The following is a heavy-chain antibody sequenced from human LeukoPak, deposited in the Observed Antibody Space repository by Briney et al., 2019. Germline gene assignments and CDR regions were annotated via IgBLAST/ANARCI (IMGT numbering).Heavy chain of an antibody. J-gene: IGHJ4*02. CDR3: ARRYDSSWTFDY. D-gene: IGHD6-13*01. CDR2: INHSGST. V-gene: IGHV4-34*01. CDR1: GGSFSGYY. Sequence: SETLSLTCAVYGGSFSGYYWSWIRQPPGKGLEWIGEINHSGSTNYNPSLKSRVTISVDTSKNQFSLRLRSVTAADTAVYHCARRYDSSWTFDYWGQGTLVTVSS.